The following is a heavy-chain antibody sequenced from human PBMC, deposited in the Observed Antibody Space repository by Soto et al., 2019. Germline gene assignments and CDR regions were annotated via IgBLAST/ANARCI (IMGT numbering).Heavy chain of an antibody. CDR2: IYYSGST. Sequence: PSETLSLTCTVSGGSISSSSYYWGWIRQPPGKGLEWIGSIYYSGSTYYNPSLKSRVTISVDTSKNQFSLKLSSVTAADTAVYYCARHGAGSGSYYYYYGMDVWGQGTTVTVSS. CDR3: ARHGAGSGSYYYYYGMDV. J-gene: IGHJ6*02. D-gene: IGHD3-10*01. CDR1: GGSISSSSYY. V-gene: IGHV4-39*01.